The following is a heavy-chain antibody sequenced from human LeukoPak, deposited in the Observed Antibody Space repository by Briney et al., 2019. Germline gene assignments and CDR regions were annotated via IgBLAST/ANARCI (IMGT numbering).Heavy chain of an antibody. CDR1: GYTFIDYA. CDR2: IIPIFGTA. D-gene: IGHD3-22*01. CDR3: ARDATTYYYDSSLFLRSAYFDY. J-gene: IGHJ4*02. V-gene: IGHV1-69*13. Sequence: SVKVSCKASGYTFIDYAMHWVRQAPGQGLEWMGGIIPIFGTANYAQKFQGRVTITADESTSTAYMELSSLRSEDTAVYYCARDATTYYYDSSLFLRSAYFDYWGQGTLVTVSS.